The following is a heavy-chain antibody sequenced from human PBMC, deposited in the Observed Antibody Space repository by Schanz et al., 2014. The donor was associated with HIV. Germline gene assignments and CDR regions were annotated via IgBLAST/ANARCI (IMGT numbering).Heavy chain of an antibody. J-gene: IGHJ6*02. D-gene: IGHD5-18*01. V-gene: IGHV4-34*01. Sequence: QVQLQQWGAGLLKPSETLSLTCAVYGGSFSDYYWSWIRQPPGKGLEWIGEINHSGSTNYNPSLSSRFTISVDPSKRQFSLNLSSVPAADTAVYYCARDAASHSYGSTMDVWGQGTTVTVSS. CDR3: ARDAASHSYGSTMDV. CDR2: INHSGST. CDR1: GGSFSDYY.